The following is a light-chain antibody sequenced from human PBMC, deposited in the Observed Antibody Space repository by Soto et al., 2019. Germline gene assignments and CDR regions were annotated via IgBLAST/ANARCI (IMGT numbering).Light chain of an antibody. Sequence: DIVMTQSPLSLPVTPGEPASISCRSSQSLLYGAGYMYVDWYLQKPWQPPQLLIFLGSNRASGVPDRFSGSVSGTDFTLKISRVETEDVGVYYCMQTLQTPYTFGQGTKLEIK. V-gene: IGKV2-28*01. CDR2: LGS. CDR3: MQTLQTPYT. J-gene: IGKJ2*01. CDR1: QSLLYGAGYMY.